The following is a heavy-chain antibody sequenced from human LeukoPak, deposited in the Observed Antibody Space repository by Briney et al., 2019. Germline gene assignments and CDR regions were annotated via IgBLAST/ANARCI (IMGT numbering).Heavy chain of an antibody. CDR1: GFTFNDYA. V-gene: IGHV3-23*01. Sequence: PGGSLRLSCVASGFTFNDYAMHWVRQAPGEGPEWVSIISGTGASTYYADSVKDRFTISRDNSKNTLFLQMSSLRAEDTAIYYCAKDRRIAAAGKGSRVFDCWGQGTLVTVSS. D-gene: IGHD6-13*01. CDR3: AKDRRIAAAGKGSRVFDC. J-gene: IGHJ4*02. CDR2: ISGTGAST.